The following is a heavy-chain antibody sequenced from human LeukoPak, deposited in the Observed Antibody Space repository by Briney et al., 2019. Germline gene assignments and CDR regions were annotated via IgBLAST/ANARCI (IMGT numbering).Heavy chain of an antibody. CDR2: IYTSGST. V-gene: IGHV4-61*02. CDR3: ARYFGRWDFDY. CDR1: GGSISSGSYY. D-gene: IGHD3-9*01. J-gene: IGHJ4*02. Sequence: PSETLSLXCTVSGGSISSGSYYWSWSRQPAGKGLEWIGRIYTSGSTNYNPSLKSRVTISVDTSKNQFSLKLSSVTAADTAVYYCARYFGRWDFDYWGQGTLVTVSS.